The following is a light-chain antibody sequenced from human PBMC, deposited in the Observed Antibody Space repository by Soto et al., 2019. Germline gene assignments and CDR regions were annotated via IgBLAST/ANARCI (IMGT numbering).Light chain of an antibody. Sequence: AIRMTQSPSSLSASTGDRVTITCRASQGISSYLAWYQQKPGKAPKLLIYAASTLQSGVPSRFSGSGSGTDFTLPISCLQSEDFANYYCQQYYSYPWTFGQGTKVEIK. J-gene: IGKJ1*01. CDR3: QQYYSYPWT. CDR2: AAS. V-gene: IGKV1-8*01. CDR1: QGISSY.